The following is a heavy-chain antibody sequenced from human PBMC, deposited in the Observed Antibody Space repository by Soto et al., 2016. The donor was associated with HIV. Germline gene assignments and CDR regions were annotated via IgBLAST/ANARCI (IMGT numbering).Heavy chain of an antibody. CDR1: GFTFSSYA. CDR3: ARGNVLRLFDWLPLQYYGMDV. J-gene: IGHJ6*02. CDR2: ISYDGSNK. Sequence: VQLVESGGGVVQPGRSLTLSCVASGFTFSSYAMHWVRQAPGKGLEWVAVISYDGSNKYSADSVKGRFTISRDNSKNTLYLQMNSLRAEDTAVYYCARGNVLRLFDWLPLQYYGMDVWGQGTTVTISS. D-gene: IGHD3-9*01. V-gene: IGHV3-30*04.